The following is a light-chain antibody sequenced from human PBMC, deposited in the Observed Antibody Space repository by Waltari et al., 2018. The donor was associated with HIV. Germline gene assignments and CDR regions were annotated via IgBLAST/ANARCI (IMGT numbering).Light chain of an antibody. Sequence: EIVMTQSPATLSVSPGERATLSCRANPRVSSNLAWYQQKPGQAPRLLIYGASTRATGIPARFSGSGSGTEFTLTISSLQSEDFAVYYCQQYNNWPRTFGQGTKVEIK. CDR1: PRVSSN. J-gene: IGKJ1*01. CDR2: GAS. V-gene: IGKV3-15*01. CDR3: QQYNNWPRT.